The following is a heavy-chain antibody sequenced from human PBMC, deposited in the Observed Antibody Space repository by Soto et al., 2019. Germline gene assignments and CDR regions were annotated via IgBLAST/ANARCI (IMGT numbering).Heavy chain of an antibody. CDR2: ISYDGSDK. D-gene: IGHD3-16*01. CDR3: AKTAGYDYVWGSSGLDP. Sequence: GGAQRLSWAASGCNFIDYGRRWVRQASGKGLEWVAVISYDGSDKYYADSVKGRFTTSRDDSKNTLYLQMNSLRAEDTAVYYCAKTAGYDYVWGSSGLDPWGQGALVTAPQ. CDR1: GCNFIDYG. J-gene: IGHJ5*02. V-gene: IGHV3-30*18.